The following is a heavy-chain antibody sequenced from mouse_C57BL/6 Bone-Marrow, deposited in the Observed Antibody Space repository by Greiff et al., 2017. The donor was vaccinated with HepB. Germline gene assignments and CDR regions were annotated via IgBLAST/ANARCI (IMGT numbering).Heavy chain of an antibody. CDR2: INPSNGGP. CDR1: GYNFNSYW. CDR3: ARHVSPAVFAD. J-gene: IGHJ3*01. V-gene: IGHV1-53*01. Sequence: QVQLQQPGTELVKPGASVKLSCKASGYNFNSYWMHWVKQRPGQGLEWIGNINPSNGGPNYNQKFKSKATLTVDKSSSTAYMQLSSLTSEDPAVYYCARHVSPAVFADWGQGTLVTVSA.